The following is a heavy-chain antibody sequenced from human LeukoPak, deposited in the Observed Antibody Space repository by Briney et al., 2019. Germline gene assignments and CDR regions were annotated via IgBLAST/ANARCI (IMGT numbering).Heavy chain of an antibody. Sequence: GTSLRLSCAASGFSFSNYGMHWVRQATGKGLEWVTVIWYDGSNKYYAESVKGRFTISRDNSKNTLYLQMNSLRAEDTGVYYCSRDQSGGAWKRFDYWGQGALVTVSS. CDR1: GFSFSNYG. CDR2: IWYDGSNK. CDR3: SRDQSGGAWKRFDY. D-gene: IGHD1-1*01. V-gene: IGHV3-33*01. J-gene: IGHJ4*02.